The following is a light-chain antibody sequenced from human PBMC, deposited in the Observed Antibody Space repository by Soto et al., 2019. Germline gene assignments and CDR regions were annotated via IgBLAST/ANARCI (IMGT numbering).Light chain of an antibody. CDR2: DVS. CDR3: SSYTSSGTLGV. Sequence: QSALTQPASVSGSPGQSITISCTGTNSDVGGYNSVSWYQQHPGKAPKLIIYDVSNRPSGVSNRFSGSKSANTASLTISGLQAEDEADYYCSSYTSSGTLGVFGGGTQLTVL. V-gene: IGLV2-14*01. J-gene: IGLJ2*01. CDR1: NSDVGGYNS.